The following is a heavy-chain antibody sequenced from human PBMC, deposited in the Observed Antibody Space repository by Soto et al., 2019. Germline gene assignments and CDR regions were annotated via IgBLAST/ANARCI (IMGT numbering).Heavy chain of an antibody. CDR3: ARDQVYSGSYGGWFDP. D-gene: IGHD1-26*01. CDR2: ISAYNGNT. Sequence: ASVKVSCKASGYTFTSYGISWVRQAPGQGLEWMGWISAYNGNTNYAQKLQGRVTMTTDTSTSTAYMELRSLRSDDTAVYYCARDQVYSGSYGGWFDPWGQGTLVTVSS. CDR1: GYTFTSYG. V-gene: IGHV1-18*04. J-gene: IGHJ5*02.